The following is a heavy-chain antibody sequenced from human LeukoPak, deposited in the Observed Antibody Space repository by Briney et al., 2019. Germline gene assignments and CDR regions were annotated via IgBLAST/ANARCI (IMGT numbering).Heavy chain of an antibody. J-gene: IGHJ4*02. Sequence: ASVNVSCKASGYTFTGYYMHWVRQAPGQGLEWLGWINPNTGGANYAQKFQGRVTMTRDTSISTVYMELSSLRSDDTAFYYCARDRGSDYWGQGTLVTVSS. CDR1: GYTFTGYY. CDR3: ARDRGSDY. D-gene: IGHD3-10*01. V-gene: IGHV1-2*02. CDR2: INPNTGGA.